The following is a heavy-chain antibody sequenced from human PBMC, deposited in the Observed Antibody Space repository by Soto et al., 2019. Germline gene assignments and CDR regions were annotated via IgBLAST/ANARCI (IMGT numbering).Heavy chain of an antibody. CDR2: IYYSGST. CDR1: GGSISSYY. Sequence: SETLSLTCTVSGGSISSYYWSWIRQPPGKGLEWIGYIYYSGSTNYNPSLKSRVTISVDTSKNQFSLKLSSVTAADTAVYYCARLGYCSSTSCYPLDPWGQGTLVTVSS. J-gene: IGHJ5*02. V-gene: IGHV4-59*08. D-gene: IGHD2-2*01. CDR3: ARLGYCSSTSCYPLDP.